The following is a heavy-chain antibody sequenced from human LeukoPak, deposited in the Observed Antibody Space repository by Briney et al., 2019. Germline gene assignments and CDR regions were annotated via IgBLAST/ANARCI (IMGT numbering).Heavy chain of an antibody. D-gene: IGHD2-15*01. CDR1: GFTFSSYE. J-gene: IGHJ6*02. V-gene: IGHV3-48*03. CDR2: ISSSGSTI. Sequence: GGSLRLSCAASGFTFSSYEMNWVRQAPGKGLEWVSYISSSGSTIYYADSVKGRFTISRDNAKNSLHLQMNSLRAEDTAVYYCARVSGPFYYYYGMDVWGRGTTVTVSS. CDR3: ARVSGPFYYYYGMDV.